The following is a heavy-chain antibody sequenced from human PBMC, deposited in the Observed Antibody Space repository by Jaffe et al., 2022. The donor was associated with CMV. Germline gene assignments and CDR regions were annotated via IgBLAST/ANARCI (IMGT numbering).Heavy chain of an antibody. Sequence: QVHLVESGGGLVKPGGSLRLSCVASGFTFSDYYMSWIRQAPGKGLEWVSYMNGRGSTIYYADSVRGRFSVSRDNAKNSLYLQMNSLGLEDTAVYYCGRVGTGDYIDYWGHGTLVTVSS. CDR2: MNGRGSTI. CDR3: GRVGTGDYIDY. V-gene: IGHV3-11*01. J-gene: IGHJ4*01. CDR1: GFTFSDYY. D-gene: IGHD7-27*01.